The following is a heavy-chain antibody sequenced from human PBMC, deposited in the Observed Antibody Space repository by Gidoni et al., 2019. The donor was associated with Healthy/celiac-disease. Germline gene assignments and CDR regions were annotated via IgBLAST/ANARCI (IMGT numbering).Heavy chain of an antibody. Sequence: EVQLVESGGGLVQPGGSLRLSCAASGFTFSSYSMNWVRQAPGKGLEWVSYISSSSSTIYYADSVKGRFTISRDNAKNSLYLQMNSLRDEDTAVYYCARDHRLWFGELFLNWFDPWGQGTLVTVSS. CDR2: ISSSSSTI. V-gene: IGHV3-48*02. CDR3: ARDHRLWFGELFLNWFDP. CDR1: GFTFSSYS. J-gene: IGHJ5*02. D-gene: IGHD3-10*01.